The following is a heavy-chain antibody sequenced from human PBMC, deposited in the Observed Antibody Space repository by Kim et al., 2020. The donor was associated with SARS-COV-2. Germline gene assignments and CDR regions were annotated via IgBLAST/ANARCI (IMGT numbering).Heavy chain of an antibody. J-gene: IGHJ6*02. CDR2: ISWNSGSI. CDR3: AKDMGNPYYYYYGMDV. Sequence: GGSLRLSCAASGFTFDDYAMHWVRQAPGKGLELVSGISWNSGSIGYADSVKGRFTISRDNAKNSLYLQMNSLRAEDTALYYCAKDMGNPYYYYYGMDVWGQGTTVTVAS. V-gene: IGHV3-9*01. CDR1: GFTFDDYA.